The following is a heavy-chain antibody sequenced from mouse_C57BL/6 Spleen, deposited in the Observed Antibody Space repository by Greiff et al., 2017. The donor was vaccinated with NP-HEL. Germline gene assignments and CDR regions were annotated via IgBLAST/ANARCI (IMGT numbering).Heavy chain of an antibody. J-gene: IGHJ1*03. Sequence: QVQLQQPGTELVKPGASVKLSCKASGYTFTSYWMHWVKQRPGQGLEWIGNINPSNGGTNYNQKFKSKATLTVDKSSSTAYMQLSSLTSEDSAVYYSAKKYYCAYDADMDDWGKGTTVTVSS. V-gene: IGHV1-53*01. CDR2: INPSNGGT. D-gene: IGHD2-2*01. CDR1: GYTFTSYW. CDR3: AKKYYCAYDADMDD.